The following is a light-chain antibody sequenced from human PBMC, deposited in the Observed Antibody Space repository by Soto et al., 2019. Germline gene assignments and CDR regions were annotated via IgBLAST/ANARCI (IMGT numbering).Light chain of an antibody. CDR2: GAS. Sequence: EIVLTQSPGTLSLSPGERATLSCRASQSVSSSSLAWYQQKPGQAPRLLIYGASSRATGIPDRFSGSGYGTDFTLTISRLEPEDFAVYYCQQYGSSPLTFGGGTKVELK. J-gene: IGKJ4*01. CDR1: QSVSSSS. V-gene: IGKV3-20*01. CDR3: QQYGSSPLT.